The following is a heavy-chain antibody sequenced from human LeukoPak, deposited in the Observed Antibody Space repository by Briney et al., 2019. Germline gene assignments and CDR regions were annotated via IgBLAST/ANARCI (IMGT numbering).Heavy chain of an antibody. CDR1: GYTFTSYD. V-gene: IGHV1-8*01. D-gene: IGHD2-2*01. Sequence: ASVKVSCKASGYTFTSYDINWVRQATGQGLEWMGWMNPNSGNTGYAQKFQGRVTMTRNTSISTAYMELSSPRSEDTAVYYCARGSTQREDWFDPWGQGTLVTVSS. J-gene: IGHJ5*02. CDR2: MNPNSGNT. CDR3: ARGSTQREDWFDP.